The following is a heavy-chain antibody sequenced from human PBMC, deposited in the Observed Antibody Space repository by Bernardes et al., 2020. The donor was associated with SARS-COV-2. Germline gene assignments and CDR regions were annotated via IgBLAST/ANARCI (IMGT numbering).Heavy chain of an antibody. Sequence: GGSLRLSCAASGFTFSSYAMTWVRQAPGKGLEWVSAITGSDDTTYYADSLKGGFTISRDNSKNTLYLHMNSLRAEDTAVYYCAKERRYNSAWYPIQFDYWGQGTLVTVSS. CDR2: ITGSDDTT. J-gene: IGHJ4*02. D-gene: IGHD6-19*01. CDR1: GFTFSSYA. V-gene: IGHV3-23*01. CDR3: AKERRYNSAWYPIQFDY.